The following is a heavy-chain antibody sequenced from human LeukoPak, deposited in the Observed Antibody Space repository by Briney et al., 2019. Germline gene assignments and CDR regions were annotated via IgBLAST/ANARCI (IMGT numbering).Heavy chain of an antibody. D-gene: IGHD2-15*01. J-gene: IGHJ6*03. CDR1: SGSISSYH. CDR2: IYYSGSN. V-gene: IGHV4-59*01. Sequence: PSETLSLTCTVSSGSISSYHWSWIRQPPGKGLEWFGYIYYSGSNNYNPSLKSRVTISVDTSKNQFSLKLSSVTAADTAVYYCARSVEGYCSGGSCYSYYYYMDVWGKGTTVTVSS. CDR3: ARSVEGYCSGGSCYSYYYYMDV.